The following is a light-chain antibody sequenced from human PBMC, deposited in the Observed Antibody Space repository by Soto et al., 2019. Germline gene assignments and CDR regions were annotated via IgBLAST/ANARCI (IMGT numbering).Light chain of an antibody. J-gene: IGLJ1*01. Sequence: QSAPTQPSAGSGAPGQSITISRTGTKSGVGGYNYVSWYQQHPGKAPKLMIYDVSNRPSGVSNRFSGSKSGNTASLTISGLQAEDEADYYCSSYTSSSTPLYVFGTGTKVTVL. V-gene: IGLV2-14*01. CDR3: SSYTSSSTPLYV. CDR2: DVS. CDR1: KSGVGGYNY.